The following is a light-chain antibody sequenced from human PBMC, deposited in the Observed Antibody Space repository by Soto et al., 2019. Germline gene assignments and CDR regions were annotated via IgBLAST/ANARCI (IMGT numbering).Light chain of an antibody. CDR1: HNVDSY. CDR3: QQRKHWPPLT. CDR2: DAS. J-gene: IGKJ5*01. Sequence: VLTHSPATLSLSPGETPTLSCRASHNVDSYLAWYQQKHGQAPSLLIYDASNRATGIPARFSGSGSGTDFTLTINSLEPEDSAVYYCQQRKHWPPLTVGKGTRLE. V-gene: IGKV3-11*01.